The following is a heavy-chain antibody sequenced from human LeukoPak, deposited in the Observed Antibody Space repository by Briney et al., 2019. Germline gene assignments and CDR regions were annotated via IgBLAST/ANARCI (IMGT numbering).Heavy chain of an antibody. V-gene: IGHV3-23*01. CDR3: ARVYYDILTGYLDAFDI. D-gene: IGHD3-9*01. J-gene: IGHJ3*02. CDR1: GFTFSSYA. Sequence: SGGSLRLSCAASGFTFSSYAMSWVRQAPGKGLEWVSAISGSGGSTYYADSVKGRFTISRDNSKNTLYLQMNSLRAEDTAVYYCARVYYDILTGYLDAFDIWGQGTMVTVSS. CDR2: ISGSGGST.